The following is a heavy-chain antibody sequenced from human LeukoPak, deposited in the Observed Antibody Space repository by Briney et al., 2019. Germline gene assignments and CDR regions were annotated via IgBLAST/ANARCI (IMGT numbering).Heavy chain of an antibody. CDR1: GYSISSGYY. J-gene: IGHJ4*02. CDR3: ASGELRFLEWLFRR. D-gene: IGHD3-3*01. Sequence: PSETLSLTCTVSGYSISSGYYWGWIRQPPGKGLEWIGSIYNSGSTYYNPSLKSRVTISVDTSKNQFSLKLSSVTAADTAVYYCASGELRFLEWLFRRWGQGTLVTVSS. CDR2: IYNSGST. V-gene: IGHV4-38-2*02.